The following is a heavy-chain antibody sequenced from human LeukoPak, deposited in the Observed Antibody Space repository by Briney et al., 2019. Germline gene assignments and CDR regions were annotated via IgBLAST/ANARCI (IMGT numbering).Heavy chain of an antibody. J-gene: IGHJ4*02. Sequence: ASVKVSCKAYGYTFSSHGISWVRQAPGQGLEWMGWISPYNGNINSAQKLQGRLTMTTDTSTNTAYMELRGLRSDDTAVYYCARDWVRSCSTASCLLQFDSWGQGTLVTVSS. V-gene: IGHV1-18*01. CDR2: ISPYNGNI. D-gene: IGHD3-16*01. CDR3: ARDWVRSCSTASCLLQFDS. CDR1: GYTFSSHG.